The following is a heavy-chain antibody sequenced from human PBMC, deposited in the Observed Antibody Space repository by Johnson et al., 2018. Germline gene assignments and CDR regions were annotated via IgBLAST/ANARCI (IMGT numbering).Heavy chain of an antibody. CDR2: ISWNSGSI. Sequence: VQLVESGGGLVQPGRSLRLSCAASGFTFDDYAMHWVRQAPGKGLEWVSGISWNSGSIGYADSVKGRFTISRDHAKNSLYLQKNSLRAEDPAVYYCTRVYNWGPNYMDVWGKGTTVTVSS. D-gene: IGHD1-20*01. CDR1: GFTFDDYA. V-gene: IGHV3-9*01. J-gene: IGHJ6*03. CDR3: TRVYNWGPNYMDV.